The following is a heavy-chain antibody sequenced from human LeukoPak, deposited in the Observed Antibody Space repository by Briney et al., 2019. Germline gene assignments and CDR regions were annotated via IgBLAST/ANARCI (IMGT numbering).Heavy chain of an antibody. CDR3: ARDSIAAEQNWFDP. CDR1: GFTFSSYS. J-gene: IGHJ5*02. V-gene: IGHV3-21*01. CDR2: ISSSSGYI. Sequence: PGGSLRLSCAASGFTFSSYSMNWVRQAPGKGLEWVSSISSSSGYIYYADSVKGRFTISRDNAKNSLYLQMNSLRAEDTAVYYCARDSIAAEQNWFDPGGQGTLVTVSS. D-gene: IGHD6-13*01.